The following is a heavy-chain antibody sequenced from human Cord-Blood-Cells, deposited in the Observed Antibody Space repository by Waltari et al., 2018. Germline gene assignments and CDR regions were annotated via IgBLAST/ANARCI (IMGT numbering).Heavy chain of an antibody. CDR2: ISAYNGNT. D-gene: IGHD2-2*01. CDR3: ARGPAVVPAASHAFDI. J-gene: IGHJ3*02. Sequence: QVQLVQSGAEVKKPGASVKVSCKAAGYTFTSYGSSWVRQAPGQGLEWMGWISAYNGNTNYAQKLQGRVTMTTDTSTSTAYMELRSLRSDDTAVYYCARGPAVVPAASHAFDIWGQGTMVTVSS. V-gene: IGHV1-18*01. CDR1: GYTFTSYG.